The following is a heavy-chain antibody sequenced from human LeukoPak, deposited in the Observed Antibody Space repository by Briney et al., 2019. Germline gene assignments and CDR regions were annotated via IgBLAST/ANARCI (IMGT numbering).Heavy chain of an antibody. CDR3: ASLNWGSF. D-gene: IGHD7-27*01. CDR1: GGSISSYY. CDR2: IYYSGST. V-gene: IGHV4-59*12. Sequence: SETLSLTCTVSGGSISSYYWSWIRQPPGKGLEWIGYIYYSGSTNYNPSLKSRVTISVDTSKNQFSLKLSSVTAADTAVYYCASLNWGSFWGQGTMVTVSS. J-gene: IGHJ3*01.